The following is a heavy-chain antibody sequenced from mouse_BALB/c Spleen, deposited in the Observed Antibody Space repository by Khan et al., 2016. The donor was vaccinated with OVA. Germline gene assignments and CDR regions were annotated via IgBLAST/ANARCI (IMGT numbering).Heavy chain of an antibody. D-gene: IGHD2-10*01. Sequence: VQLQESGPGLVAPSQSLSITCTISGFSLTNYGVHWVRQPPGKGLEWLVVIWSDGSRTYNSALKSRLSISKDNSKNQVFLKMNSLQADDTAVYYCARQPYYHDYVLDYWGQGTSVTVSS. CDR3: ARQPYYHDYVLDY. V-gene: IGHV2-6-1*01. CDR2: IWSDGSR. CDR1: GFSLTNYG. J-gene: IGHJ4*01.